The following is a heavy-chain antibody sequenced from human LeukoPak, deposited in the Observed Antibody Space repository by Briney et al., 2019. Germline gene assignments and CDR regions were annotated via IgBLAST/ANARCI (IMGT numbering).Heavy chain of an antibody. CDR3: AREEVGATTYWFDP. Sequence: GASVKVSCKASGGTFSSYAISWVRQAPGQGLEWMGRIIPILGIANYAQKFQGRVTITADKSTSTAYMELSSLRSEDTAVYYCAREEVGATTYWFDPWGQGTLVTVSS. V-gene: IGHV1-69*04. D-gene: IGHD1-26*01. CDR2: IIPILGIA. CDR1: GGTFSSYA. J-gene: IGHJ5*02.